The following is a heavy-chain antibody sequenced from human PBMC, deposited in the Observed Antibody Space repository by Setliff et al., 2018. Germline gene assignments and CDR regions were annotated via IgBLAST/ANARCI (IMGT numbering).Heavy chain of an antibody. Sequence: PSETLSLTCTVSGASINSLSWWSWVRQPPGKGLEWIGEIYHSGITNYNPSLKSRVTMSVDTSKNQFSLKLSAVTAADTAVYYCARDVGGEGYFDSWGQGTLVTVSS. CDR1: GASINSLSW. CDR3: ARDVGGEGYFDS. J-gene: IGHJ4*02. V-gene: IGHV4-4*02. D-gene: IGHD3-10*01. CDR2: IYHSGIT.